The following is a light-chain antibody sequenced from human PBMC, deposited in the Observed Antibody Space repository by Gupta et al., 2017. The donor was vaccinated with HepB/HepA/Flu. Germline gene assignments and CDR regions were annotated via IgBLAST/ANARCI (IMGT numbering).Light chain of an antibody. Sequence: QSALTQPASVPGSPGQSITISCTGTSSDVGTYKSVSWYQQHPGKAPKLIIYDVNNRPSGVSYRFSGSKSGNTASLTISGLQAEDEADYYCRSYTTSSTQVFGTGTKVTVL. V-gene: IGLV2-14*03. J-gene: IGLJ1*01. CDR3: RSYTTSSTQV. CDR1: SSDVGTYKS. CDR2: DVN.